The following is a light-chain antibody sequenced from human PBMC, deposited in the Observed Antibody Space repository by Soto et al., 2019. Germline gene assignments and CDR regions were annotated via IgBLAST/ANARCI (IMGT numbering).Light chain of an antibody. V-gene: IGLV3-1*01. CDR1: KLGDKY. Sequence: SYELTQPPSVSVSPGQTASITCSGDKLGDKYACWYQQKPGQSPVLVIYQDSKRPSGIPERLSGSNSGNTATLTISGTQAMDEADFYCQARDTYVVFGGGTKLTVL. CDR3: QARDTYVV. CDR2: QDS. J-gene: IGLJ2*01.